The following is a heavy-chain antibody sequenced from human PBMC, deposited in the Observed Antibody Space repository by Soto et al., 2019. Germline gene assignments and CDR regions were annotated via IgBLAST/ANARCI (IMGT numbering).Heavy chain of an antibody. CDR1: GFTVSSNY. V-gene: IGHV3-66*04. CDR2: IYSGGSA. Sequence: EVQLVESGGGLVQPGGSLRLSCAASGFTVSSNYMSWVRQAPGKGLEWVSVIYSGGSAYYADSVKGRFTISRDNSKHTLYLQMNSLRAEDTAVYYCARHGYSYGGCYFDYWGQGTLVTVSS. CDR3: ARHGYSYGGCYFDY. J-gene: IGHJ4*02. D-gene: IGHD5-18*01.